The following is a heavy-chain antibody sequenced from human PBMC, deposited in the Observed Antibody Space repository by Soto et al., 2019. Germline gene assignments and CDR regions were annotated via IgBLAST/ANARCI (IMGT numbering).Heavy chain of an antibody. V-gene: IGHV4-34*01. J-gene: IGHJ6*02. CDR3: AGHKAARLYYYYYYGMDV. D-gene: IGHD6-6*01. Sequence: SETLSLTCAVYGGSFSGYYWSWIRQPPGKGLEWIGEINHSGSTNYNPSLKSRVTISVDTSKNQFSLKLSSVTAADTAVYYCAGHKAARLYYYYYYGMDVWGQGTTVTVSS. CDR2: INHSGST. CDR1: GGSFSGYY.